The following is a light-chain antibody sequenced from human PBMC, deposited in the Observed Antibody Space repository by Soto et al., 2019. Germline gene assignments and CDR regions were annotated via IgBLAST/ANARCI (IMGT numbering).Light chain of an antibody. CDR1: QTGSTN. Sequence: EIVRTQSPATLSVSPGEVATLSCRARQTGSTNLAWYQQKPGQAPRLLIYGSSTRAMGIPARFSGSESGTEFTHTISSLQSEDVAVYYCHQYNTWPLTFGGGTKVEIK. CDR2: GSS. J-gene: IGKJ4*01. CDR3: HQYNTWPLT. V-gene: IGKV3-15*01.